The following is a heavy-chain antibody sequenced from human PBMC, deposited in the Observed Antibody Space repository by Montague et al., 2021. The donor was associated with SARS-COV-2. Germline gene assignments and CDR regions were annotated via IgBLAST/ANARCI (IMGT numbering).Heavy chain of an antibody. D-gene: IGHD3-10*01. V-gene: IGHV4-34*01. J-gene: IGHJ6*02. Sequence: SGTLSLTYAVSSGSFRGYYWSWIRQPPGKGLEWIGEINHSGSTTYNPSLESRVSISVDTSNKQFSLKVTSVTAADTAVYYCARLGAITLVRGITKADFSNYGMDVWGQGTTVTVSS. CDR3: ARLGAITLVRGITKADFSNYGMDV. CDR1: SGSFRGYY. CDR2: INHSGST.